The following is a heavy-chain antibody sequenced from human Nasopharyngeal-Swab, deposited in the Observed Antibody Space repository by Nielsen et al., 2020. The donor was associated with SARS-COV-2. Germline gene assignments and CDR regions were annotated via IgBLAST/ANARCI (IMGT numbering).Heavy chain of an antibody. D-gene: IGHD4-11*01. CDR2: ISSSNSYI. V-gene: IGHV3-21*01. CDR1: DFTSSGYS. Sequence: GEFLKISCAASDFTSSGYSMNWVRQAPGKGLGWVSSISSSNSYIYYADSVKGRFTISRDNAKNSLYLQMNSLRAEDTAVYYCARWDYSNYDLDYWGQGTLVTVSS. J-gene: IGHJ4*02. CDR3: ARWDYSNYDLDY.